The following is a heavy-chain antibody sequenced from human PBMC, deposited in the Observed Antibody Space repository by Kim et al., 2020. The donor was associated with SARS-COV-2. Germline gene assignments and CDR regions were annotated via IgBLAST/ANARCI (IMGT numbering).Heavy chain of an antibody. CDR2: IRSKANSYAT. D-gene: IGHD5-18*01. J-gene: IGHJ6*02. CDR1: GFTFSGSA. V-gene: IGHV3-73*01. Sequence: GGSLRLSCEASGFTFSGSAVHWVRQASGKGLEWVGRIRSKANSYATVYAVSVRGRFTISRDDSKNTAYLQMNSLKTEDTAVYYCTSRTVDATTAAGYCGMDVWGLGTTVTVSS. CDR3: TSRTVDATTAAGYCGMDV.